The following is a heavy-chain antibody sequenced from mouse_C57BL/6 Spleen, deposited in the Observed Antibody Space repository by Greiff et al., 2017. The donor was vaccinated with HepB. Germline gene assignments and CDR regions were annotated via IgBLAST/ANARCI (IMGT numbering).Heavy chain of an antibody. J-gene: IGHJ3*01. Sequence: EVQLVESGGGLVKPGGSLKLSCAASGFTFSDYGMHWVRQAPEKGLEWVAYISSGSSTIYYADTVKGRFTISRDNAKNTLFLQMTSLRSEDTAMYYCAKPSYDYDGNWFAYWGQGTLVTVSA. D-gene: IGHD2-4*01. CDR2: ISSGSSTI. V-gene: IGHV5-17*01. CDR3: AKPSYDYDGNWFAY. CDR1: GFTFSDYG.